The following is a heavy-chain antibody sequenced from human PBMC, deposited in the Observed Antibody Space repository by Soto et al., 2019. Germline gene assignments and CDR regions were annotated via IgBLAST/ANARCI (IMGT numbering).Heavy chain of an antibody. CDR2: ISAYNGNT. CDR1: GYTFTSYG. J-gene: IGHJ4*02. CDR3: AGGDKGIAFDY. Sequence: ASVKVSCKASGYTFTSYGISWVRQAPGQGLEWMGWISAYNGNTNYAQKLQGRVTMTTDTSTSTVYMELRSLRSDDTAVYYCAGGDKGIAFDYWGQGTLVTVSS. D-gene: IGHD6-13*01. V-gene: IGHV1-18*01.